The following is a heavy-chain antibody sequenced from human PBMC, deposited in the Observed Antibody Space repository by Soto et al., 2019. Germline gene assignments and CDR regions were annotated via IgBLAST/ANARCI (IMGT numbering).Heavy chain of an antibody. J-gene: IGHJ3*02. CDR3: ARAVSDGNI. Sequence: EVQLVESGGDLVQPGGSLRLSCAASGITFSSYWMSWVRQAPGKGLEWVANIKQDGSEKFYVDAVKGRFTISKDNAKTSLFLLINSMRAAEATADYCARAVSDGNIWGQGTMVTVSS. CDR2: IKQDGSEK. CDR1: GITFSSYW. V-gene: IGHV3-7*04.